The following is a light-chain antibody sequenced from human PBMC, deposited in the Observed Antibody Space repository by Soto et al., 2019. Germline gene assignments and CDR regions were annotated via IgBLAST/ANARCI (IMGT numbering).Light chain of an antibody. CDR1: QTISSN. Sequence: IVMTQSPVTLSVSPGERANLSCRASQTISSNLAWYQQKPGQAPRLLIYGASTRATGIPARFSGSGSGTEFTLTISSLHSEEFAVYYCQQYNNWPPLTVGGGTKVDIK. CDR3: QQYNNWPPLT. J-gene: IGKJ4*02. V-gene: IGKV3-15*01. CDR2: GAS.